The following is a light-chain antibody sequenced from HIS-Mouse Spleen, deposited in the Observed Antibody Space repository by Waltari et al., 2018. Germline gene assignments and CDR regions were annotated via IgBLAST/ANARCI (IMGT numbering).Light chain of an antibody. CDR3: SSYAGSNNFVV. J-gene: IGLJ2*01. V-gene: IGLV2-8*01. Sequence: QSALTPPPPASGSPGQSVTISCTGTSSDVGGYNYVPWYQQHPGKAPKLMIYEVSKRPSGVPDRFSGSKSGNTASLTVSGLQAEDEADYYCSSYAGSNNFVVFGGGTKLTVL. CDR1: SSDVGGYNY. CDR2: EVS.